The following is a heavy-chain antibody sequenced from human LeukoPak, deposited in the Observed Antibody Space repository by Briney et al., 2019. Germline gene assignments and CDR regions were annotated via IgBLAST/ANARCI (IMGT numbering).Heavy chain of an antibody. V-gene: IGHV3-33*01. D-gene: IGHD6-13*01. CDR1: GFAFSSYG. Sequence: GGSLRLSCAASGFAFSSYGMHWIRQAPGKGLEWVAVIWSDSSHKYYVDSMKGRCTTSRDNSKNMVYLQMNSLRVEDTAVYYCASAAGAFDMWGQGTLVTVSS. J-gene: IGHJ3*02. CDR3: ASAAGAFDM. CDR2: IWSDSSHK.